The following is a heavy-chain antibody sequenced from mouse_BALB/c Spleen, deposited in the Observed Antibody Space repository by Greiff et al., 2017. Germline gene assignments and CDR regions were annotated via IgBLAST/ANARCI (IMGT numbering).Heavy chain of an antibody. J-gene: IGHJ4*01. V-gene: IGHV5-6*01. D-gene: IGHD4-1*01. CDR2: ISSGGSYT. Sequence: EVHLVESGGDLVKPGGSLKLSCAASGFTFSSYGMSWVRQTPDKRLEWVATISSGGSYTYYPDSVKGRFTISRDNAKNTLYLQMSSLKSEDTAMYYCARQGPNSLYYAMDYWGQGTSVTVSS. CDR1: GFTFSSYG. CDR3: ARQGPNSLYYAMDY.